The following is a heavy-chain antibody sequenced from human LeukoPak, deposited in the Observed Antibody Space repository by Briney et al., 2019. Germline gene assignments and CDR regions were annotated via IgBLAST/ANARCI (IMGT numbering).Heavy chain of an antibody. D-gene: IGHD4-17*01. V-gene: IGHV3-48*04. CDR2: ISSSGSTI. Sequence: PGGSLRLSCAASGFTFSSYGMHWVRQAPGKGLEWVSYISSSGSTIYYADSVKGRFTISRDNAKNSLYLQMNSLRAEDTAVYYCARDLSASALYGDYVLDYWGQGTLVTVSS. CDR1: GFTFSSYG. J-gene: IGHJ4*02. CDR3: ARDLSASALYGDYVLDY.